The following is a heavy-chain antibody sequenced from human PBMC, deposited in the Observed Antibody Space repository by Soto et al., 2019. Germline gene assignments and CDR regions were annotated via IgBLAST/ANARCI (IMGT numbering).Heavy chain of an antibody. D-gene: IGHD2-15*01. CDR3: AKRRGAGGHFDY. V-gene: IGHV3-23*01. CDR1: GFTFSSYA. Sequence: DVQLLESGGGLVQPEGSLRLSCAASGFTFSSYAMGWVRQGPGKGLERVEVVSIGSSTHYADSVRSRFAITRDNSTNTLSLLMNSLTAEATAVYFCAKRRGAGGHFDYWGQGALVTVSS. J-gene: IGHJ4*02. CDR2: VSIGSST.